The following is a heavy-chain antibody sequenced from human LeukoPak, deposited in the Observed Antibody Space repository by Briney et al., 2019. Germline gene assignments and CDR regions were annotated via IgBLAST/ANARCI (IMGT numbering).Heavy chain of an antibody. CDR1: GGSISSYY. V-gene: IGHV4-59*08. J-gene: IGHJ4*02. CDR2: IYYSGST. CDR3: ASTGYCIGGSCYSNYFDH. Sequence: SETLSLTCTVSGGSISSYYWNWIRQPPGKGLEWIGYIYYSGSTNYNPSLKSRVTISVDTSKNQVSLKLSSVSAADTAVYYCASTGYCIGGSCYSNYFDHWGQGTLVTVSS. D-gene: IGHD2-15*01.